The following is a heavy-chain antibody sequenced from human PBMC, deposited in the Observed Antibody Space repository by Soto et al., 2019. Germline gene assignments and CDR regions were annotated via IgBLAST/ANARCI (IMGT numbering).Heavy chain of an antibody. Sequence: ASVKVSCKASGYTLTGYYMHWVRQAPGQGLEWMGWINPNSGGTNYAQKFQGRVTMTRDTSISTAYMELSRLRSDDTAVYYCARRTAMVYYYYGMDVWGQGTTVTAP. CDR1: GYTLTGYY. CDR2: INPNSGGT. CDR3: ARRTAMVYYYYGMDV. J-gene: IGHJ6*02. D-gene: IGHD5-18*01. V-gene: IGHV1-2*02.